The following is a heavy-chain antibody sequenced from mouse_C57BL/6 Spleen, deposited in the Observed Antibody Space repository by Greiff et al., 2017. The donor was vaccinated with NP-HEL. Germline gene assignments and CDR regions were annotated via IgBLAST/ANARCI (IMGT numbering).Heavy chain of an antibody. CDR1: GYAFSSYW. Sequence: VQLQQSGAELVKPGASVKISCKASGYAFSSYWMNWVKQRPGKGLEWIGQIYPGDGDTNYNGKFKGKATLTADKSSSTAYMQLSSLTSEDSAVYFCARLGGYYGNYFDYWGQGTTLTVSS. V-gene: IGHV1-80*01. J-gene: IGHJ2*01. CDR3: ARLGGYYGNYFDY. CDR2: IYPGDGDT. D-gene: IGHD2-1*01.